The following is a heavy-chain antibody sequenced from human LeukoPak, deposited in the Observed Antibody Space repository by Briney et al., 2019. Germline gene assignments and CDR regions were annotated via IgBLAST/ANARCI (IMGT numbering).Heavy chain of an antibody. D-gene: IGHD3-10*01. J-gene: IGHJ4*02. Sequence: GGSLRLSCAASGFTFNNYWMAWVRQASGEGLEWVANINQDGSEKHYVDSVKGRFTISRDDAKNSLYLQMNSLRAEDTALYYCARASGWGSTFDYWGQGSLCTVSS. CDR3: ARASGWGSTFDY. CDR1: GFTFNNYW. CDR2: INQDGSEK. V-gene: IGHV3-7*03.